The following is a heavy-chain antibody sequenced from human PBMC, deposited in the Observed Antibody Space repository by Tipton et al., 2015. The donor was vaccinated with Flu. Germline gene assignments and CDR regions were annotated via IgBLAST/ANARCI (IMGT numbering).Heavy chain of an antibody. J-gene: IGHJ2*01. CDR2: IYYSGST. D-gene: IGHD4-23*01. CDR3: ARYPTVVTPFYWYFDL. Sequence: TLSLTCTVSGGSISSYYWSWIRQPPGKGLEWIGYIYYSGSTNYNPSLKSRVTISVDTSKNQFSLKLSSVTAADTAVYYCARYPTVVTPFYWYFDLWGRGTLVTVSS. V-gene: IGHV4-59*01. CDR1: GGSISSYY.